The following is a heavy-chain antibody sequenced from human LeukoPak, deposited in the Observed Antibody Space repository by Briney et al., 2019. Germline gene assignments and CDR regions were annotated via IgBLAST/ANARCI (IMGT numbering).Heavy chain of an antibody. V-gene: IGHV3-48*04. CDR2: ISSSGSTI. Sequence: GGSLRLSCAASGFTFSTYSLNWVRQAPGKGLEWVSYISSSGSTIYYADSVKGRFTISRDNAKNSLYLQMNSLRAEDTAVYYCARGDYGDYFRNYWGQGTLVTVSS. J-gene: IGHJ4*02. D-gene: IGHD4-17*01. CDR3: ARGDYGDYFRNY. CDR1: GFTFSTYS.